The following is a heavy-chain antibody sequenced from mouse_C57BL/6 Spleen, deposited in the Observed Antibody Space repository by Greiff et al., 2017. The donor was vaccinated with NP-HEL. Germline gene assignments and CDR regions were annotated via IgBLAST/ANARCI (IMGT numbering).Heavy chain of an antibody. Sequence: VQLKQSGPGLVKPSQSLSLTCSVTGYSITSGYYWNWIRQFPGNKLEWMGYISYDGSNNYNPSLKNRISITRDTSKNQFFLKLNSVTTEDTATYYCATYYGSSYGGYYFDYWGQGTTLTVSS. CDR2: ISYDGSN. CDR1: GYSITSGYY. J-gene: IGHJ2*01. V-gene: IGHV3-6*01. CDR3: ATYYGSSYGGYYFDY. D-gene: IGHD1-1*01.